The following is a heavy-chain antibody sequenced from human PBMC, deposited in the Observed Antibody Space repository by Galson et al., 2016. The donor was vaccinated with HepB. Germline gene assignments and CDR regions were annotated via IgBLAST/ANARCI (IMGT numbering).Heavy chain of an antibody. Sequence: SETLSLTCTVSGGSISSSNYYWGWIRQPPGKGLEWIGYIYYSGSTNFTPSLKSRVTMSLDTSKNQVSLKMISVTAADTAVYYCVRGVGGASFDYWGQGTLVSVSS. D-gene: IGHD1-26*01. V-gene: IGHV4-61*05. CDR3: VRGVGGASFDY. CDR2: IYYSGST. J-gene: IGHJ4*02. CDR1: GGSISSSNYY.